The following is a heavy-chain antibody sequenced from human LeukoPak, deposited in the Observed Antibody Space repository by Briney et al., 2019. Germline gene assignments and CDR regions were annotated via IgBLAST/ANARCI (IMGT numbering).Heavy chain of an antibody. J-gene: IGHJ4*02. D-gene: IGHD3-10*01. CDR3: AGGPGSYPTGGDY. CDR1: GFTFSSYS. V-gene: IGHV3-21*01. CDR2: ISSSSSYI. Sequence: GGSLRLSCAASGFTFSSYSMNWVRQAPGKGLEWVSSISSSSSYIYYADSVKGRFTISRDNAKNSLYLQMNSLRAEDTAVYYCAGGPGSYPTGGDYWGQGTLVTVSS.